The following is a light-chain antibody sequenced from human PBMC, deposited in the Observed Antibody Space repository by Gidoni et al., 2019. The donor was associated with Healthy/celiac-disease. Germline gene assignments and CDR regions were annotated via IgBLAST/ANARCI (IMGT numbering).Light chain of an antibody. CDR3: QQYNSYLYT. CDR1: QSISSW. Sequence: DIHMTQPPSTLSASVGDRVTITCRASQSISSWLAWYQQKPGKAPKLLIYKASSLESGVPSRFSGSGSGTEFTLTISSLQPDDFATYDCQQYNSYLYTFGQGTKLEIK. J-gene: IGKJ2*01. V-gene: IGKV1-5*03. CDR2: KAS.